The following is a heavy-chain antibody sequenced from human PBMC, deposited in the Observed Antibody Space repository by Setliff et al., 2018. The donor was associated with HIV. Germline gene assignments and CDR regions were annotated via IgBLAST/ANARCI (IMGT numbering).Heavy chain of an antibody. J-gene: IGHJ4*02. D-gene: IGHD3-3*01. CDR2: IDSDGSDT. Sequence: LRLSCTASGFTFGDYAMSWFRQAPGKGLEWVSRIDSDGSDTNYADSVRGRFTISRDNAKNTVYLQLTSLRAEDTAVYYCARGPQYNFWGGYLGLWGQGTLVTVS. CDR1: GFTFGDYA. CDR3: ARGPQYNFWGGYLGL. V-gene: IGHV3-74*01.